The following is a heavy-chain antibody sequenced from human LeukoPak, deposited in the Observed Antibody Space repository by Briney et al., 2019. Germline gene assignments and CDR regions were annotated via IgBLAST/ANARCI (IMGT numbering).Heavy chain of an antibody. CDR1: GFTFSNYA. CDR2: IRYDGSNK. CDR3: AKDTRGDYGWDFDY. D-gene: IGHD3-10*01. V-gene: IGHV3-30*02. Sequence: GGSLRLSCAASGFTFSNYAMHWVRQAPGKGLEWVAFIRYDGSNKYYADSVKGRFTISRDNSKNTLYLQMYSLRAEDAAVYYCAKDTRGDYGWDFDYWGQGTLVTVSS. J-gene: IGHJ4*02.